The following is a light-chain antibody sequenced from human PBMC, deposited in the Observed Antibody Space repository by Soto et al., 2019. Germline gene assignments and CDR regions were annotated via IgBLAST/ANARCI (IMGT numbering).Light chain of an antibody. CDR2: AAS. J-gene: IGKJ1*01. CDR3: LQDYNYPRT. V-gene: IGKV1-6*01. CDR1: QVIRND. Sequence: AIQMTQSPSSLSASVGDRVTITCRASQVIRNDLGWYQQKAGRAPKVLIYAASSLQSGVPSRFSGSGSGTDFTLTISSLQPEDYATYYCLQDYNYPRTFGQGTKVEIK.